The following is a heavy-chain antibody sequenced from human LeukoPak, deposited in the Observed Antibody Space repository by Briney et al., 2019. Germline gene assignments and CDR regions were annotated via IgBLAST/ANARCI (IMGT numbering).Heavy chain of an antibody. J-gene: IGHJ4*02. Sequence: PGGSLRLSCAASGFTFSSYGMHWVRQAPGKGLEWVAVISYDGSNKYYADSVKGRFTISRDNAKNSLYLQMNSLRAEDTAVYYCAKVRTGKYFDYWGQGTLVTVSS. CDR1: GFTFSSYG. D-gene: IGHD1-1*01. CDR3: AKVRTGKYFDY. V-gene: IGHV3-30*18. CDR2: ISYDGSNK.